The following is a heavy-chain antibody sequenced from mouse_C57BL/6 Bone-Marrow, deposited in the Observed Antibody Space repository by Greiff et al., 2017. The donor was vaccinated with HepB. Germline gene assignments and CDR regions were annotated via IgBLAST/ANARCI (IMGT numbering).Heavy chain of an antibody. CDR3: AREITTAAMDY. CDR2: ISYDGSN. CDR1: GYSITSGYY. Sequence: ESGPGLVKPSQSLSLTCSVTGYSITSGYYWNWIRQFPGNKLEWMGYISYDGSNNYNPSLKNRISITRDTSKNQFFLKLNSVTTEDTATYYCAREITTAAMDYWGQGTSVTVSS. J-gene: IGHJ4*01. V-gene: IGHV3-6*01. D-gene: IGHD1-2*01.